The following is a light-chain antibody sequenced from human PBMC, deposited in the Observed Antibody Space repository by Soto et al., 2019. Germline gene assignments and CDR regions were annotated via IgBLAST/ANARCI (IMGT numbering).Light chain of an antibody. J-gene: IGLJ1*01. CDR1: SGDVAGYNY. V-gene: IGLV2-14*01. CDR3: SSHPSSRILHV. Sequence: QSVLTQPASVSGSPGQSITISCTGTSGDVAGYNYVSWFQQHPGKAPKLMIFDVSNRPSGVSNRFSGSKSGNTASLTISGLQAEDEADYYCSSHPSSRILHVFGTGTKVTVL. CDR2: DVS.